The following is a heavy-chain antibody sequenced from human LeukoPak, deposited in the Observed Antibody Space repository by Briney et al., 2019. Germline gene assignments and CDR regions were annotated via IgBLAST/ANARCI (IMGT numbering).Heavy chain of an antibody. V-gene: IGHV4-59*01. D-gene: IGHD3/OR15-3a*01. CDR3: ARVGRTGYYYYYMDV. CDR2: IYYSGST. Sequence: PSETLSLTCTVSGGSISSYYWSWIRQPPGKGLEWIGYIYYSGSTNYNPSLKSRVTISVDTSKNRFSLKLSSVTAADTAVYYCARVGRTGYYYYYMDVWGKGTTVTVSS. J-gene: IGHJ6*03. CDR1: GGSISSYY.